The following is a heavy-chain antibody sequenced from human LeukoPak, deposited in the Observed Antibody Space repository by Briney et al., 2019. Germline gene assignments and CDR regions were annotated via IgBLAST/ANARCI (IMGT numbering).Heavy chain of an antibody. CDR1: GGTFSSYA. V-gene: IGHV1-69*06. Sequence: SVKVSCKASGGTFSSYATNWVRQAPGQGLEWMGGIIPIFGTASYAQKFQGRVTTIADKSTSTAYMELSSLRSEDTAVYYCTIPSSSFQIDYWGQGTLVTVSS. D-gene: IGHD6-13*01. J-gene: IGHJ4*02. CDR2: IIPIFGTA. CDR3: TIPSSSFQIDY.